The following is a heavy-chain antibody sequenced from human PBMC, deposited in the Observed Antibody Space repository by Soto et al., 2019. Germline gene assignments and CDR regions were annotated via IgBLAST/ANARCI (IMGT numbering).Heavy chain of an antibody. V-gene: IGHV4-59*01. CDR2: IYYSGST. CDR1: GGSISSYY. D-gene: IGHD3-22*01. CDR3: ARVNTNYXDSSGYYPLDYYYGMDV. J-gene: IGHJ6*02. Sequence: PSETLSLTCTVSGGSISSYYWSWIRQPPGKGLEWIGYIYYSGSTNYNPSLKSRVTISVDTSKNQFSLKLSSVTAADTAVYYCARVNTNYXDSSGYYPLDYYYGMDVWGQGTTVTVSS.